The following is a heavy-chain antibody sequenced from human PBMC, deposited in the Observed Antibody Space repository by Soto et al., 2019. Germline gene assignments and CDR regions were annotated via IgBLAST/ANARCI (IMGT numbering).Heavy chain of an antibody. CDR3: ATSRGRGSYRL. D-gene: IGHD3-16*02. CDR2: ISSSSSYI. CDR1: GFTFSSYS. J-gene: IGHJ4*02. V-gene: IGHV3-21*01. Sequence: EVQLVESGGGLVKPGGSLRLSCAASGFTFSSYSMNWVRQAPGKGLEWVSSISSSSSYIYYADSVKGRFTTSRDNAKNSLYLQMNSLRAEDTAVYYCATSRGRGSYRLWGQGTLVTVSS.